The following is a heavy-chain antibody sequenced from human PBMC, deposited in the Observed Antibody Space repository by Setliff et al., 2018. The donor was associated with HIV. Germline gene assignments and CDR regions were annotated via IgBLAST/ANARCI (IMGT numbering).Heavy chain of an antibody. CDR1: GYTFSGYY. CDR2: INPNSGAT. Sequence: ASVKVSCKASGYTFSGYYLHWVRRAPGQGLEWMRWINPNSGATNYAQSFQGRVTMTRDTSISTAYMDLSSLTSDDTAVYYCALASIVSTARWNHWGRGTTVTVSS. CDR3: ALASIVSTARWNH. J-gene: IGHJ4*02. V-gene: IGHV1-2*02. D-gene: IGHD1-26*01.